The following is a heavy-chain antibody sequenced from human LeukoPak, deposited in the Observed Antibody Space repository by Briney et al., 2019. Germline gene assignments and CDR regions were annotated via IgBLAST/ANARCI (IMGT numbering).Heavy chain of an antibody. CDR3: ARDAGRYSSSFNWFDP. V-gene: IGHV1-18*01. D-gene: IGHD6-13*01. CDR1: GYTFTSYG. J-gene: IGHJ5*02. Sequence: GASVKVSCKASGYTFTSYGISWVRQAPGQGLEWMGWISAYNGNTNYAQKLQGRVTMTTDTSTSTAYMELRSLRSDDTAVYFCARDAGRYSSSFNWFDPWGQGTLVTVSS. CDR2: ISAYNGNT.